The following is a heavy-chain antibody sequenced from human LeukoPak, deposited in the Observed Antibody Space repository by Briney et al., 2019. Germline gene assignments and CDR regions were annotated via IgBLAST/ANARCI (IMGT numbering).Heavy chain of an antibody. CDR2: INPNSGGT. CDR1: GYTFTGYY. Sequence: ASVKVSCKASGYTFTGYYMHWVRQAPGQGLEWMGWINPNSGGTNYAQKFQGRVTMTRDTSIGTAYMELSRLRSDDTAVYYCAREWGYYGSGSYPEADYYYGMDVWGQGTTVTVSS. J-gene: IGHJ6*02. D-gene: IGHD3-10*01. CDR3: AREWGYYGSGSYPEADYYYGMDV. V-gene: IGHV1-2*02.